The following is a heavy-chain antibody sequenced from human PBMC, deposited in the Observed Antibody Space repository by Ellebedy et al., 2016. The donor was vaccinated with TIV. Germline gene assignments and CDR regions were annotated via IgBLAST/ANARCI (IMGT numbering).Heavy chain of an antibody. CDR2: IYYSGST. D-gene: IGHD1-26*01. V-gene: IGHV4-59*01. CDR3: ARVRYSGSYYQSLYFDY. CDR1: GGSISSYY. J-gene: IGHJ4*02. Sequence: SETLSLTCTVSGGSISSYYWSWIRQPPGKGLEWIGYIYYSGSTNYNPSLKSRVTISVDTSKNQFSLKLSSVTAADTAVYYCARVRYSGSYYQSLYFDYWGQGILVTVSS.